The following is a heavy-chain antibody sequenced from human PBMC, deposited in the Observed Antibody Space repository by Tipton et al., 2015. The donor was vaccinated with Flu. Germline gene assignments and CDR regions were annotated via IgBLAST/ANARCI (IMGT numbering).Heavy chain of an antibody. J-gene: IGHJ6*03. Sequence: QSGPEVKKPGSSVKVSCKASGGTFSSYAISWVRQAPGQGLEWMGGIIPIFGTANYAQKFQGRVTITADESTSTAYMELSSLRSEDTAVYYCARDRPGTSWDYYYYMDVWGKGTTVTVSS. CDR2: IIPIFGTA. CDR3: ARDRPGTSWDYYYYMDV. D-gene: IGHD1-14*01. V-gene: IGHV1-69*01. CDR1: GGTFSSYA.